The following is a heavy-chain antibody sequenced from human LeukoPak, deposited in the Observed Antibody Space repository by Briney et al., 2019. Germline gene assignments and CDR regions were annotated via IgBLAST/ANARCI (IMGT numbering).Heavy chain of an antibody. CDR2: INHSGST. CDR1: GGSFSGYY. D-gene: IGHD6-13*01. Sequence: SSETLSLTCAVYGGSFSGYYWSWIRQPPGKGLEWIGEINHSGSTNYNPSLKSRVTISVDTSKNQFSLKLSSVTAADTAVYYCARGYKQQLDYWGQGTLVTVSS. CDR3: ARGYKQQLDY. V-gene: IGHV4-34*01. J-gene: IGHJ4*02.